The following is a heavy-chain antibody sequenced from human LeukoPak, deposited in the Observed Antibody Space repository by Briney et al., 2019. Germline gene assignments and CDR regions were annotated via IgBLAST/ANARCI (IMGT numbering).Heavy chain of an antibody. V-gene: IGHV5-51*01. D-gene: IGHD2-15*01. CDR2: IYPGDSDT. CDR3: ARLARGYCSGGSCHQGNWFDP. CDR1: GYSFTSYW. Sequence: GESLKISCKGSGYSFTSYWIGWVRQMPGKGLEWMGIIYPGDSDTRYSPSFQGQVTISADKSISTAYLQWSSLKASDTAMYYCARLARGYCSGGSCHQGNWFDPWGQGTLVTVSS. J-gene: IGHJ5*02.